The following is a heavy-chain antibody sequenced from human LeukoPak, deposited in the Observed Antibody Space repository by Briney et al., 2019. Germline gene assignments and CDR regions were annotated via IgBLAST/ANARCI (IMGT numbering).Heavy chain of an antibody. CDR2: IHTNSGGT. Sequence: ASVKISCTASGYTFTGYYMYRVRQAPGQGLEWMGRIHTNSGGTNYAQKFQGTVTITSDTSISTATMALSMQRSKYTAEYYCVRGLMIFGVVIVGYWGEGALVTVSS. D-gene: IGHD3-3*01. CDR1: GYTFTGYY. V-gene: IGHV1-2*06. J-gene: IGHJ4*02. CDR3: VRGLMIFGVVIVGY.